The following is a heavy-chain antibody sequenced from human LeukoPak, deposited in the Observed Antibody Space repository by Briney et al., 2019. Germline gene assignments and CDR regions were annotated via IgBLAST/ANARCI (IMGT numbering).Heavy chain of an antibody. D-gene: IGHD3-22*01. V-gene: IGHV1-8*01. Sequence: GASVKVSCKASGYTFTSYDINWVRQATGQGLEWMGWMNPNSGNTGYAQKFQGRVTMTRNTSISTAYMELSSLRSEDTAVCYCARCAYYYDSSGYYYYYMDVWGKGTTVTISS. J-gene: IGHJ6*03. CDR2: MNPNSGNT. CDR3: ARCAYYYDSSGYYYYYMDV. CDR1: GYTFTSYD.